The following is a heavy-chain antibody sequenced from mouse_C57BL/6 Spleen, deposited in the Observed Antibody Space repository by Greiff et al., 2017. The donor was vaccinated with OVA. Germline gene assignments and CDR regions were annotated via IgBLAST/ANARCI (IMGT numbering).Heavy chain of an antibody. Sequence: EVQLQQSGPGLVKPSQSLPLTCSVTGYSITSGYYWNCIRPFPGNKLELMGSISYYGSNNSNPSLKNRISITRDTSKNQFFLKLNSVTTEDTATYYCARAVYYFDYWGQGTTLTVSS. J-gene: IGHJ2*01. V-gene: IGHV3-6*01. CDR1: GYSITSGYY. CDR2: ISYYGSN. CDR3: ARAVYYFDY.